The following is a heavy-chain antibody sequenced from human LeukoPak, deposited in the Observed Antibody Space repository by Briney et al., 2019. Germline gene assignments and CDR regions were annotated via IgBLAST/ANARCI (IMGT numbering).Heavy chain of an antibody. CDR1: GGSISSYY. CDR3: ARGTYYYDSSGYFVDY. Sequence: KPSETLSLTCTVSGGSISSYYWSWIRQPDGKGLEWIGRTYTSGSTNYNPSLKSRVTISVDTSKNQFSLKLSSVTAADTAVYYCARGTYYYDSSGYFVDYWGQGTLVTVSS. D-gene: IGHD3-22*01. J-gene: IGHJ4*02. V-gene: IGHV4-4*07. CDR2: TYTSGST.